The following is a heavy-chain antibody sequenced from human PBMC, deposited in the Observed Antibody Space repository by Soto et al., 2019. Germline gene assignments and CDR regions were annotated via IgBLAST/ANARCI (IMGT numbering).Heavy chain of an antibody. CDR3: ATPLITMVRGVIITRAFDI. CDR2: MNPNSGNT. J-gene: IGHJ3*02. Sequence: ASVKVSCKASGYTFTSYDINWVRQATGQGLEWMGWMNPNSGNTGYAQKFQGRVTMTEDTSTDTAYMELSSLRSEDTAVCYCATPLITMVRGVIITRAFDIWGQGTMVSVSS. V-gene: IGHV1-8*01. D-gene: IGHD3-10*01. CDR1: GYTFTSYD.